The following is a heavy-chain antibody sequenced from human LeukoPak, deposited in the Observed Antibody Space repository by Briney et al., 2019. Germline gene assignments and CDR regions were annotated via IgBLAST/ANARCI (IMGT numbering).Heavy chain of an antibody. D-gene: IGHD1-1*01. J-gene: IGHJ4*02. Sequence: SETLSLTCIVSGGSINGYYWNWIRQPPGKRLEWIGYIYSSGTTNYNPSLKSRVTISVDTSKHQFSLKLTSVTAADTAMYYCARFRMWKVGNFDHWGKEPLVTVSS. CDR1: GGSINGYY. V-gene: IGHV4-59*01. CDR2: IYSSGTT. CDR3: ARFRMWKVGNFDH.